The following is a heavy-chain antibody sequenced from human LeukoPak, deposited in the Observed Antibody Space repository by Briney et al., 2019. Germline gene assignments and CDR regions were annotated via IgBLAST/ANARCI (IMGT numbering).Heavy chain of an antibody. J-gene: IGHJ5*02. Sequence: ASVKVSCKASGGTFSSYAISWVRQAPGQGLEWMGGIIPIFGTANYAQKFQGRVTITTDESTSTAYMELSSLRSEDTAVYYCARTGSGCSGGSRYSWFDPWGQGTLVTVSS. D-gene: IGHD2-15*01. CDR1: GGTFSSYA. V-gene: IGHV1-69*05. CDR2: IIPIFGTA. CDR3: ARTGSGCSGGSRYSWFDP.